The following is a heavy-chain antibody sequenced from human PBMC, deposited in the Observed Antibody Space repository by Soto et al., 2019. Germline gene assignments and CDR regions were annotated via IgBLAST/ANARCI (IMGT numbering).Heavy chain of an antibody. D-gene: IGHD6-13*01. CDR2: IYHSGST. CDR3: ATDGEAAAVTHYYYYGMDV. CDR1: GGCISSSNW. V-gene: IGHV4-4*02. J-gene: IGHJ6*02. Sequence: QVQLQESGPGVVKPSGTLSLTCAVSGGCISSSNWWSWVRQPPGKGLEWIGEIYHSGSTNYNPSLKSRVTISVDKSKNQFSLKLSSVTAADTAVYYCATDGEAAAVTHYYYYGMDVWGQGTTVTVSS.